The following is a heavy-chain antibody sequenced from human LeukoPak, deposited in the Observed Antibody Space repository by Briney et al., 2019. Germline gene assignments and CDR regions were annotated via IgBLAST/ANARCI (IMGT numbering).Heavy chain of an antibody. D-gene: IGHD4-23*01. V-gene: IGHV1-69*13. Sequence: GASVKVSCKASGGTFSSYALSWVRQAPGQGLEWMGGIIPIFGTANYAQKFQGRVTITADESTSTAYMELSSLRSEDTAVYYCARASAYGGNPDYYYYYYMDVWGKGTTVTVSS. CDR3: ARASAYGGNPDYYYYYYMDV. CDR1: GGTFSSYA. CDR2: IIPIFGTA. J-gene: IGHJ6*03.